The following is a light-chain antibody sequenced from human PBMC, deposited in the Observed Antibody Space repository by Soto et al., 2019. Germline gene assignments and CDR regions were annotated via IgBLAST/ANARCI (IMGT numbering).Light chain of an antibody. CDR2: GAS. V-gene: IGKV3-15*01. Sequence: EIVMTQSPATLSVSPGERATLSCRASQSVSSNLAWYQQNPGQAPRLLIYGASTRATGIPARFSGSGSGAEFTLTISSLQSEDVVVYYCQQYNKWPNTFGQGTKLAIK. CDR3: QQYNKWPNT. CDR1: QSVSSN. J-gene: IGKJ2*01.